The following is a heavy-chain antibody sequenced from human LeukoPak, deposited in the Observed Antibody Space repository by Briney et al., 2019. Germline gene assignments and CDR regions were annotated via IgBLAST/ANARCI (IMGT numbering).Heavy chain of an antibody. CDR2: IYHSGST. J-gene: IGHJ5*02. Sequence: PSETLSLTCTVSGGPISTYYWSWIRQPPGKGLEWIGYIYHSGSTNYNPSLKSRVTMSIDTSKNQFSLKLSSMTAADTAVYYCARDWSGLNWFDPWGQGTLVTASS. CDR1: GGPISTYY. V-gene: IGHV4-59*01. CDR3: ARDWSGLNWFDP. D-gene: IGHD3-3*01.